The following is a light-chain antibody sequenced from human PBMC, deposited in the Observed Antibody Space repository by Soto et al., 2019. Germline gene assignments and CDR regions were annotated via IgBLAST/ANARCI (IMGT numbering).Light chain of an antibody. Sequence: QSALTQPRSASGSPGQSITISCTGTSSDVGGYNYVSWYQQHPAKAPKLIIFDVSKRPSGVPNRFSGSKSGSTASLIISGLQAEDGADYYCSSYSSTDTVYVFGTGTKLTVL. CDR1: SSDVGGYNY. CDR2: DVS. CDR3: SSYSSTDTVYV. V-gene: IGLV2-11*01. J-gene: IGLJ1*01.